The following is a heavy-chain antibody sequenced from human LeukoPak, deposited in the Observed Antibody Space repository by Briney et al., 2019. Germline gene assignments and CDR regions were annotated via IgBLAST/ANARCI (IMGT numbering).Heavy chain of an antibody. CDR3: ARLLSDIVVVPAALDY. CDR2: IYPGDSDI. J-gene: IGHJ4*02. Sequence: GESLKISCKGSGYRFASYWIAWVRQMPGKGLEWMGIIYPGDSDIRYSPSFQGQVTIAADKSIITAYLQWRSLKASDPAMYYCARLLSDIVVVPAALDYWGQGTLVTVSS. V-gene: IGHV5-51*01. D-gene: IGHD2-2*01. CDR1: GYRFASYW.